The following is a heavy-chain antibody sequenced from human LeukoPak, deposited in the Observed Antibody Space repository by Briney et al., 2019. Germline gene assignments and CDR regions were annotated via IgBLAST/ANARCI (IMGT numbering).Heavy chain of an antibody. CDR3: ARSHCDFWSGYSYMDV. CDR2: IYQSGSS. Sequence: SETLSLTCTVSGFSISSGYYWGWIRQPPGKGLEWIGSIYQSGSSYYNPSLKSRLTISVDTSKNHFSLKLSSVTAADTAVYYCARSHCDFWSGYSYMDVWGKGTTVTVSS. CDR1: GFSISSGYY. D-gene: IGHD3-3*01. V-gene: IGHV4-38-2*02. J-gene: IGHJ6*03.